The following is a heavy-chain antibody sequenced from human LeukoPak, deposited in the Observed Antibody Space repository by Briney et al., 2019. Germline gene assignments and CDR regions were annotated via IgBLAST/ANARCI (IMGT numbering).Heavy chain of an antibody. CDR1: GGSISSYH. J-gene: IGHJ4*02. CDR3: ARRGGGYGSGSYYYFDY. CDR2: IYYSGST. D-gene: IGHD3-10*01. Sequence: SETLSLTCTVSGGSISSYHWSWIRQPPGKGLEWIGYIYYSGSTNYNPSLKSRVTISVDTSKNQFSLKLSSVTAADTAVYYCARRGGGYGSGSYYYFDYWGQGTLVTVSS. V-gene: IGHV4-59*08.